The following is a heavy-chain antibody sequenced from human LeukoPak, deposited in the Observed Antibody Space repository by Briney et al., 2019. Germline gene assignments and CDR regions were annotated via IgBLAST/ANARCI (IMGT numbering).Heavy chain of an antibody. CDR1: GFSFSYYA. J-gene: IGHJ5*02. CDR2: ISSDGRNK. CDR3: AREGTKTGGHWFDP. D-gene: IGHD3-16*01. Sequence: GGSLRLSCAASGFSFSYYAMYWVRQAPGKGLEWVAVISSDGRNKYYADSVRGRFTISRDNSKNTLYLQMNSLRVEDTAVYYCAREGTKTGGHWFDPWGQGTLVTVSS. V-gene: IGHV3-30*04.